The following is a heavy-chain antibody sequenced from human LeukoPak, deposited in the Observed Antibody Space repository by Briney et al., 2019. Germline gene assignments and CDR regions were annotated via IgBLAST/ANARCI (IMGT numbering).Heavy chain of an antibody. Sequence: KPGGSLRLSCTASGLTFSTSGFNWVRQAPGKGLERVASIGPTGSDRYHADSIKGRFTISRDNANNFLYLQMNSLRAEDTAVYYCATETNGRHYDCWGQGTLLTVSS. D-gene: IGHD1-14*01. V-gene: IGHV3-21*06. CDR3: ATETNGRHYDC. CDR1: GLTFSTSG. CDR2: IGPTGSDR. J-gene: IGHJ4*02.